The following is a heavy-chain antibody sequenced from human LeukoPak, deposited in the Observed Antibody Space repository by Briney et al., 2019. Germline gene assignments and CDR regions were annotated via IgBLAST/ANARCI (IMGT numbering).Heavy chain of an antibody. CDR2: ISYEDGITQ. CDR1: GFTFRSFV. V-gene: IGHV3-30*04. Sequence: GGSLRLSCAASGFTFRSFVMHWVRQAPGKGLEWVAAISYEDGITQYYADSVEGRFTISRDNSRNTLYLQMNSLRAEDTAAYYCVKAGAYDSSGYYYYLDNWGQGTLVTVSS. CDR3: VKAGAYDSSGYYYYLDN. D-gene: IGHD3-22*01. J-gene: IGHJ4*02.